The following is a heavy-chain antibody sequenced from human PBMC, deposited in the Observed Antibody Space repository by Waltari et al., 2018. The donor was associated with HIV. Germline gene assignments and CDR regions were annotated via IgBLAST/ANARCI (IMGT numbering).Heavy chain of an antibody. V-gene: IGHV4-4*07. CDR3: ARDGDDGSGRYAVDI. Sequence: QVQLPVSGPGLVKPSETLSLTCHVPVGSIRLYHWSWIRQPPGKGLEWIGRSYTSGSTNYDPSRKSRVTMSVDTSKTQFPLKRSCVTAAETAVYYCARDGDDGSGRYAVDIWGQGTMVTVSS. J-gene: IGHJ3*02. D-gene: IGHD3-10*01. CDR2: SYTSGST. CDR1: VGSIRLYH.